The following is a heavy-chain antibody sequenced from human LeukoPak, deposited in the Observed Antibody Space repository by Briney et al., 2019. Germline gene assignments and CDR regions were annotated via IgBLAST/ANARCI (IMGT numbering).Heavy chain of an antibody. D-gene: IGHD6-13*01. CDR3: ARDPGAIAAAGTGFDY. CDR2: IYYSGST. J-gene: IGHJ4*02. V-gene: IGHV4-59*01. Sequence: SETLSLTCTVCGGSISIYYWSWIRQPPGKGLEWIGYIYYSGSTNYNPSLKSRVTISVDTSKNQFSLKLSSVTAADTAVYYCARDPGAIAAAGTGFDYWGQGTLVTVSS. CDR1: GGSISIYY.